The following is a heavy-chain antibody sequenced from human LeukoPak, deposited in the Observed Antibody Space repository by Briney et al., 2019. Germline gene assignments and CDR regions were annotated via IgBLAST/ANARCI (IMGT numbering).Heavy chain of an antibody. CDR2: ISSSSSTI. Sequence: GGSLRFSCAASGFTFSSYSMNWVRQAPGKGLEWVSYISSSSSTIYYADSVKGRFTISRDNAKNSLYLQMNSLRAEDTAVYYCARDVLLWFGELGDAFDIWGQGTMVTVSS. CDR3: ARDVLLWFGELGDAFDI. J-gene: IGHJ3*02. V-gene: IGHV3-48*01. CDR1: GFTFSSYS. D-gene: IGHD3-10*01.